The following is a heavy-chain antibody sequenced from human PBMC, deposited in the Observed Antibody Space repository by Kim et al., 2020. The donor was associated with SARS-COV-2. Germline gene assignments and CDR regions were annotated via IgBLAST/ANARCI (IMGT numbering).Heavy chain of an antibody. CDR1: GFTFSSYA. V-gene: IGHV3-23*01. CDR3: VKAHDPGIVGAVFDY. CDR2: ISGSGGSI. Sequence: GGSLRLSCAASGFTFSSYAMSWVRQAPGKGLEWVSAISGSGGSIYYADSVKGRFTISRDNSKNTLYLQMNSLRAEDTAVYYCVKAHDPGIVGAVFDYWGQGTLVTVSS. D-gene: IGHD1-26*01. J-gene: IGHJ4*02.